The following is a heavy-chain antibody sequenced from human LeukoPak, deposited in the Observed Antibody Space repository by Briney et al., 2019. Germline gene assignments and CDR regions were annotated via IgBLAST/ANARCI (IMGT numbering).Heavy chain of an antibody. Sequence: SETLSLTCTVSGGSISSYYWSWIRQPAGKGLEWIGRIYTSGSTNYNPSLKSRVTMSVDTSKNQFSLKLSSVTAADTAVYYCARNVAVAGIDAFDIWGQGTMVTVSS. CDR2: IYTSGST. J-gene: IGHJ3*02. V-gene: IGHV4-4*07. D-gene: IGHD6-19*01. CDR3: ARNVAVAGIDAFDI. CDR1: GGSISSYY.